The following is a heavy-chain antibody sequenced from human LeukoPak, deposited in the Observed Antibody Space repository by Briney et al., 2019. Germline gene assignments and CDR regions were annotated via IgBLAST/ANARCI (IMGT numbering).Heavy chain of an antibody. CDR3: ARDLGRYCSGGSCHYYSYYMDV. CDR1: GYTFTSYG. Sequence: PGASVKVSCKASGYTFTSYGISWVRQAPGQGLEWMGWISTYNGNTNYAQKLQGRVTMTTDTSTSTAYMELRRLRSDDTAVYYCARDLGRYCSGGSCHYYSYYMDVWGKGTTVTVSS. J-gene: IGHJ6*03. CDR2: ISTYNGNT. V-gene: IGHV1-18*01. D-gene: IGHD2-15*01.